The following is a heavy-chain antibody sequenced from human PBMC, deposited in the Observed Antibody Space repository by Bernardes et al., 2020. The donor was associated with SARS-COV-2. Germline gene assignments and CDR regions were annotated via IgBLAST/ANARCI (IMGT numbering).Heavy chain of an antibody. V-gene: IGHV3-43*02. CDR1: GFTVCGYA. D-gene: IGHD2-2*01. CDR2: INGDGSST. J-gene: IGHJ6*02. CDR3: AKGLIPYCFSLTCSGSMDV. Sequence: GSLRPSCTATGFTVCGYAIHWVRQGQGKGLAWVSVINGDGSSTSYADSVKGRFTISRDNSKNSLYLQMNSLRTADTALYYCAKGLIPYCFSLTCSGSMDVCGRGTTVTVSS.